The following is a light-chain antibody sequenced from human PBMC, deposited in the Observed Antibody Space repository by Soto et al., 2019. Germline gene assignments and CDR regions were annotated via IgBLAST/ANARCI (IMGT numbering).Light chain of an antibody. J-gene: IGLJ2*01. CDR2: EVT. CDR3: SSHAGRNNVV. Sequence: QSALTQPPSASGSPGQSVTISCTGTSSDVGGYNYVSWYQQYPGKAPKLVIYEVTKRPLGVPDRFSGSKSSNTASLTVSGLQAEDEGEYYCSSHAGRNNVVFGGGTQLTVL. CDR1: SSDVGGYNY. V-gene: IGLV2-8*01.